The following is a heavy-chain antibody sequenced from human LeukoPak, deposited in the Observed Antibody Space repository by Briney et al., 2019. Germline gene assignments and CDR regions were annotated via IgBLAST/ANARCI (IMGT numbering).Heavy chain of an antibody. V-gene: IGHV4-39*07. CDR3: ARLRYVRFGDLTYYFYY. J-gene: IGHJ4*02. Sequence: SETLSLTCTVSGGSLSSSSYYWGWIRQPPGKGLEWIGSIYYSGSTYYNPSLKSRVTISVDTSKNQFSLKLSSVTAADTAVYYCARLRYVRFGDLTYYFYYWGQGTLVTVSS. CDR2: IYYSGST. D-gene: IGHD3-10*01. CDR1: GGSLSSSSYY.